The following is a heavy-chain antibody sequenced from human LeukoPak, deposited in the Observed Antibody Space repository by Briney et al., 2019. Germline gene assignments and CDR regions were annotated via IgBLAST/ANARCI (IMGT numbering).Heavy chain of an antibody. Sequence: GGSLRLSCAASGFTFTSYNMNWVRQAPGKGLEWVSSITSSSSYIYYADSVKGRFTISRDNAKNSLYLQMNSLRAEDTAVYYCARDLGGYYDSSGYERSGAFDIWGQGTMVTVSS. D-gene: IGHD3-22*01. V-gene: IGHV3-21*01. CDR2: ITSSSSYI. J-gene: IGHJ3*02. CDR1: GFTFTSYN. CDR3: ARDLGGYYDSSGYERSGAFDI.